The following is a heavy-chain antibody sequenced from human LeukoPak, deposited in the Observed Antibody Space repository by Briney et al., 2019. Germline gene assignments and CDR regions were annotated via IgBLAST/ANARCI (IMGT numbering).Heavy chain of an antibody. Sequence: PSETLSLTCTVSGGSLSSYYWSWIRQPPGKGLEWIGYVFYSGSTNYNPSLKSRVTISVDTSKNQFSLKLISVTAADTAVYYCARHSNVGVDILTGYTFPYFDYWGQGTLVTVSS. CDR2: VFYSGST. CDR3: ARHSNVGVDILTGYTFPYFDY. CDR1: GGSLSSYY. V-gene: IGHV4-59*08. J-gene: IGHJ4*02. D-gene: IGHD3-9*01.